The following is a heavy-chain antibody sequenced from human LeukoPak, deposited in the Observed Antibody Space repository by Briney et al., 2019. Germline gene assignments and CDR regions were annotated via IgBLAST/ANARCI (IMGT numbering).Heavy chain of an antibody. Sequence: SETLSLTCTVSGGSISSSSYYWGWIRQPPGKGLEWIGSIYYSGSTYYNPSLKSRVTISVDTSKNQFSLKLSSVTAADTAVYYCARDGSSGWYSNYYYYGMDVWGQGTTVTVSS. D-gene: IGHD6-19*01. V-gene: IGHV4-39*07. J-gene: IGHJ6*02. CDR2: IYYSGST. CDR1: GGSISSSSYY. CDR3: ARDGSSGWYSNYYYYGMDV.